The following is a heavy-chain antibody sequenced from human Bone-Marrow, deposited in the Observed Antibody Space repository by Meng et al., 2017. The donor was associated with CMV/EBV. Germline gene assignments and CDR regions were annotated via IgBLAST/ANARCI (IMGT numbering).Heavy chain of an antibody. CDR3: ARGKGELGSNWFDT. J-gene: IGHJ5*02. D-gene: IGHD1-26*01. Sequence: GSLRLSCTVSGGSISSSSYYWDWIRQPPGKGLEWIGCIYYSGSTYYNPSLKSRVTISVDTSKNQFSLKLSAVTAADTAVYYCARGKGELGSNWFDTWGQGTLVTVSS. CDR2: IYYSGST. V-gene: IGHV4-39*07. CDR1: GGSISSSSYY.